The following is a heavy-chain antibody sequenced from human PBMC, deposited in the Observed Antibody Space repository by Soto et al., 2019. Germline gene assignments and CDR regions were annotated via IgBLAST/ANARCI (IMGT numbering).Heavy chain of an antibody. D-gene: IGHD1-26*01. V-gene: IGHV2-5*01. CDR2: IYWNDDK. Sequence: SGPTLVHPTQPLTKTCTFSGFSLITNEFGLGWIRHPPGKALEWLALIYWNDDKRYSPSLKSRLTITKDTSKNQVVLTMTNMDPVDTATYYCAHVRNRGAPPGFAYQNPPDALDTWGQGSMVNVS. CDR3: AHVRNRGAPPGFAYQNPPDALDT. CDR1: GFSLITNEFG. J-gene: IGHJ3*02.